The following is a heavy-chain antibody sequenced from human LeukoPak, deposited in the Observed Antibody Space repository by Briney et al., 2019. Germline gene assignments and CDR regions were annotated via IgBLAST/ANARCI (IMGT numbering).Heavy chain of an antibody. CDR1: GGSISSNYW. V-gene: IGHV4-4*02. Sequence: SGTLSLTCAVSGGSISSNYWWSWVRQPPGKGLEWIGEIYHSGSTNYNPSLKSRVTISVDKSKNQFSLKLNSVTAADTAVYYCAGRTSDFSSDYWGQGTLVAVSS. J-gene: IGHJ4*02. D-gene: IGHD3-3*01. CDR2: IYHSGST. CDR3: AGRTSDFSSDY.